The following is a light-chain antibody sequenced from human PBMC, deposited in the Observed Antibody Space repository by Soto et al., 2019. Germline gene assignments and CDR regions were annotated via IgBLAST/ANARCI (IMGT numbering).Light chain of an antibody. CDR3: QQYARSST. CDR2: GAS. Sequence: ETVLTQSPGTLSLSPGETATLSCRASQSVGNNYLAWYQQKPAQAPTLLIYGASIRATGIPDRFNGSGSGTDFTVSISRGETEEFEMYYCQQYARSSTFRQGTKVEI. V-gene: IGKV3-20*01. CDR1: QSVGNNY. J-gene: IGKJ1*01.